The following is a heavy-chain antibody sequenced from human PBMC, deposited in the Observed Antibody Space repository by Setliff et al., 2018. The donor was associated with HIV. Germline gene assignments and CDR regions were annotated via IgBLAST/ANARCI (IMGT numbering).Heavy chain of an antibody. CDR2: ISSSGSAI. J-gene: IGHJ4*02. V-gene: IGHV3-11*01. CDR3: VVGHYRSSSG. Sequence: GGSLRLSCAASGFTLSDNYMSWIRQAPGKGLEWVSYISSSGSAIYYTDSVRGRFTISRDNAKNSLSLQMNSLRAEDTAVYYCVVGHYRSSSGWGQGTMVTVSS. CDR1: GFTLSDNY. D-gene: IGHD6-6*01.